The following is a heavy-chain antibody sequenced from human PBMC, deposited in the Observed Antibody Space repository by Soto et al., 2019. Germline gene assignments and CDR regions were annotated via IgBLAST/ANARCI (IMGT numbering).Heavy chain of an antibody. CDR2: ISAHNDNT. CDR1: GYTFTTYG. CDR3: ARRVAAISNWFDP. J-gene: IGHJ5*02. D-gene: IGHD2-15*01. Sequence: ASVKVSCKGSGYTFTTYGITWVRQAPGQGLEWMGWISAHNDNTNYAQKVQGRVTVTRDTSTSTAYMELRSLRSEDTAVYYCARRVAAISNWFDPWGQGTLVTVSS. V-gene: IGHV1-18*01.